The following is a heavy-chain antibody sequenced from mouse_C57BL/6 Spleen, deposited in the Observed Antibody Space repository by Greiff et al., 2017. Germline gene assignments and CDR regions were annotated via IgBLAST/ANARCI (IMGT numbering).Heavy chain of an antibody. CDR2: IYPRDGST. CDR1: GYTFTDHT. D-gene: IGHD1-1*01. Sequence: VQLQQSDAELVKPGASVKISCKVSGYTFTDHTIHWMKQRPEQGLEWIGYIYPRDGSTKYNEKFKGKATLTADKSSSTAYMQLNSLTSEDSAVXFCARSYYYGSSSWYFDVWGTGTTVTVSS. J-gene: IGHJ1*03. V-gene: IGHV1-78*01. CDR3: ARSYYYGSSSWYFDV.